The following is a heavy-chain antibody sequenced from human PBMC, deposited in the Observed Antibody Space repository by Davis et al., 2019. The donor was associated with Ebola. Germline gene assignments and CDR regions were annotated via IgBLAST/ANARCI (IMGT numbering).Heavy chain of an antibody. CDR2: IWYDGSNK. CDR1: GFTFSSYG. Sequence: GGSLRLSCAASGFTFSSYGMHWVRQAPGKGLEWVAVIWYDGSNKYYADSVKGRFTISRDNAKNTLYLQMNSLRAEDTALYYCARWDILTGYYDYYYYGMDVWGQGTTVTVSS. CDR3: ARWDILTGYYDYYYYGMDV. V-gene: IGHV3-33*01. D-gene: IGHD3-9*01. J-gene: IGHJ6*02.